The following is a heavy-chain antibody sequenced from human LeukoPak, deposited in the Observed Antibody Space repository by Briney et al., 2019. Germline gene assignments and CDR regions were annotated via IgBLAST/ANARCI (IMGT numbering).Heavy chain of an antibody. Sequence: GGSLRLSCAASGFTFSNHRMDWVRQAPGKGLVWVSRLNSDGSDTIYADSVKGRFTISRDNAKNTLYLQVDSLRAEDTAVYYCARRGDSSGYYVSWGQGTLVTVSS. CDR3: ARRGDSSGYYVS. CDR1: GFTFSNHR. CDR2: LNSDGSDT. D-gene: IGHD3-22*01. V-gene: IGHV3-74*01. J-gene: IGHJ5*02.